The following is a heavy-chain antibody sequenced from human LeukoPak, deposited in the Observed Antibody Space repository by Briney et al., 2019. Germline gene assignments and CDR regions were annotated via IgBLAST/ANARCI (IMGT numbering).Heavy chain of an antibody. J-gene: IGHJ5*02. CDR2: IYPGDSDT. Sequence: GESLNLSCPGSGYSFTTHWIGWVRQMPGKGLEWMGNIYPGDSDTRYSPSFKGQVTISADKSISTAYLQWSSLKASDTAMYYCARREAAAGTWWFDPWGQGTLVTVSS. D-gene: IGHD6-13*01. CDR3: ARREAAAGTWWFDP. CDR1: GYSFTTHW. V-gene: IGHV5-51*01.